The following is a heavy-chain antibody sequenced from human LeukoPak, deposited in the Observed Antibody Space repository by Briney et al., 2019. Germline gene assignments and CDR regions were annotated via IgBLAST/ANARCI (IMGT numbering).Heavy chain of an antibody. Sequence: SETLSLTCTVSGGSISSSSYYWAWIRQPPGKGLEWIGSIYYSGNTYYKSSLKSRVTISVDTSKNQFSLKLSSVTAADTAIYYCARDRYDILTGYYSSPPYYFDYWGQGTLVTVSS. J-gene: IGHJ4*02. D-gene: IGHD3-9*01. CDR1: GGSISSSSYY. CDR2: IYYSGNT. CDR3: ARDRYDILTGYYSSPPYYFDY. V-gene: IGHV4-39*07.